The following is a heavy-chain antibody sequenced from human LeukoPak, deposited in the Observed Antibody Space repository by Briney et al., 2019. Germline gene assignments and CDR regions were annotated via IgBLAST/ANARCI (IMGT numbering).Heavy chain of an antibody. J-gene: IGHJ3*02. Sequence: GASVKVSRKASGGTFSSYAISWVRQAPGQGLEWMGGIIPIFGTAKYAQKFQGRVTITADESTSTAYMELSSLRSEDTAVYYCATTYYYDRWGRAFDIWGQGTMVTVSS. CDR2: IIPIFGTA. CDR3: ATTYYYDRWGRAFDI. V-gene: IGHV1-69*13. D-gene: IGHD3-22*01. CDR1: GGTFSSYA.